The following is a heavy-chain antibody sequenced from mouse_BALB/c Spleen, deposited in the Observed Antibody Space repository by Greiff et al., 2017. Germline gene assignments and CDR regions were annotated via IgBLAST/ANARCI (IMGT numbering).Heavy chain of an antibody. Sequence: QVQLQQSGAELARPGASVKLSCKASGYTFTSYWMQWVKQRPGQGLEWIGAIYPGDGDTRYTQKFKGKATLTADKSSSTAYMQLSSLASEDAAVYYCAREGAGSGYFDYWGQGTTLTVSS. CDR3: AREGAGSGYFDY. D-gene: IGHD3-1*01. CDR2: IYPGDGDT. CDR1: GYTFTSYW. J-gene: IGHJ2*01. V-gene: IGHV1-87*01.